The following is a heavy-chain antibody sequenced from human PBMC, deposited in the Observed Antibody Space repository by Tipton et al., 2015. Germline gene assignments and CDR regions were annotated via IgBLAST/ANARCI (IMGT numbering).Heavy chain of an antibody. D-gene: IGHD4-17*01. CDR1: GAYISSHAYY. CDR3: ATRIYGVYSIDV. V-gene: IGHV4-39*01. CDR2: ISYSGST. Sequence: TLSLTCTVSGAYISSHAYYWDWLRQPPGKGLEWIGTISYSGSTYYNPSLKSRVTVSVDTSKNQFSLKLTSLTAADTAVYYCATRIYGVYSIDVWGQGTSVTVSS. J-gene: IGHJ6*02.